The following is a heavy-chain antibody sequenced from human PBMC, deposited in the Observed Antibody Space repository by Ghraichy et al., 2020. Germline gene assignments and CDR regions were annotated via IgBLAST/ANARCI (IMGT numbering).Heavy chain of an antibody. V-gene: IGHV4-31*03. Sequence: SETLSLTCSVSGGSINTGGYYWSWIRQHPGKGLEWIGYIYYSGTTYYNPSLKSRVTISLDTSKNQFSLKLSSVTAADTAVYYCARGVFQWRVEVRDWYYYAMDVWGQGTTVTVSS. CDR2: IYYSGTT. D-gene: IGHD6-19*01. J-gene: IGHJ6*02. CDR3: ARGVFQWRVEVRDWYYYAMDV. CDR1: GGSINTGGYY.